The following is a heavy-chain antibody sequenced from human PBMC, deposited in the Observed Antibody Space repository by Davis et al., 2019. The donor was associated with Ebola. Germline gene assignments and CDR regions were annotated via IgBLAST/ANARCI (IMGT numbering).Heavy chain of an antibody. CDR1: GYNFASYW. CDR3: VRQSRILIDH. J-gene: IGHJ1*01. D-gene: IGHD2-15*01. CDR2: IDTSDSTT. Sequence: GESLKISCEASGYNFASYWINWVRQMPGKGLEWVGKIDTSDSTTTYNPSFQGHVTISTDQSISTAYLQWSSLKASDTATYYCVRQSRILIDHWGPGTPVTVSS. V-gene: IGHV5-10-1*01.